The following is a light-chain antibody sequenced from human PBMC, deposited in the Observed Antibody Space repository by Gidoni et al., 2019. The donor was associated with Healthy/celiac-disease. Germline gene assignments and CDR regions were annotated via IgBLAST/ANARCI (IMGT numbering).Light chain of an antibody. CDR1: SSTIGAGYD. CDR3: QSYDSSLSGLV. Sequence: QSVLTQPPSVSGAPGQRVTISCTGSSSTIGAGYDLHWYQQLPGPTPKLLSYGNSNRHSGVPDRFSGSKSGTSASLAITGLQAEDEADYYCQSYDSSLSGLVFGGGTKLTVL. V-gene: IGLV1-40*01. CDR2: GNS. J-gene: IGLJ2*01.